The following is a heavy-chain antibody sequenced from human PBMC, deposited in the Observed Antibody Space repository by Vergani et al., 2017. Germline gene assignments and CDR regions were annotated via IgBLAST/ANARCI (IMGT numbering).Heavy chain of an antibody. CDR3: ARRGYSSSWYFDY. CDR1: YYSISSAYY. D-gene: IGHD6-13*01. CDR2: IYHSGST. J-gene: IGHJ4*02. V-gene: IGHV4-38-2*01. Sequence: QVQLQESGPGLVKPSETLSLTCAVSYYSISSAYYWGWIRQPPGKGLEWIGSIYHSGSTYYNPSLKSRVTISVDTSKNQFSLKLSSVTAADTAVHYCARRGYSSSWYFDYWGQGTLVTVSS.